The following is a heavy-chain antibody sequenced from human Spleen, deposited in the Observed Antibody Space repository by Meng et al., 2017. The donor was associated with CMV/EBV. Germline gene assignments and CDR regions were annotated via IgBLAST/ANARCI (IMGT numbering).Heavy chain of an antibody. CDR3: ATGPWGYCNGGTCYYFEY. J-gene: IGHJ4*02. Sequence: AFSSSAISWVRQVPGQGLEWMGEIIPVFGIVNYAPEFQGRVSITADKSTVTAYMDLSSLTSEDTAVYYCATGPWGYCNGGTCYYFEYWGQGTLVTVSS. V-gene: IGHV1-69*17. D-gene: IGHD2-15*01. CDR1: AFSSSA. CDR2: IIPVFGIV.